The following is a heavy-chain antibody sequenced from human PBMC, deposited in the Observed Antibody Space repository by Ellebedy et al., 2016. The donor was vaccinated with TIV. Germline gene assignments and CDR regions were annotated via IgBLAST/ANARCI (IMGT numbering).Heavy chain of an antibody. V-gene: IGHV1-69*06. J-gene: IGHJ4*02. D-gene: IGHD4-17*01. CDR1: GYTFTSYA. CDR3: ARDRDYGDYDY. Sequence: ASVKVSCKASGYTFTSYAISWVRQAPGQGLEWMGGIIPIFGTTNYAQKFQGRVTITADKSTSTAYMELSSLRSEDTAVYYCARDRDYGDYDYWGQGTLVTVSS. CDR2: IIPIFGTT.